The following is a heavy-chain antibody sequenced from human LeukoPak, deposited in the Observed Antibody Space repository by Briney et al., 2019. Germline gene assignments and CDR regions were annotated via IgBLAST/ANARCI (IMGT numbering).Heavy chain of an antibody. CDR2: IIPIFGTA. Sequence: ASVKVSCKASGGTFSSYAISWVRQAPGQGLEWMGGIIPIFGTANYAQKFQGRVTITADESTSTAYMELSSLRSADTAVYYCARVRTYYDSSGYSYYFDYWGQGTLVTVSS. CDR1: GGTFSSYA. V-gene: IGHV1-69*13. D-gene: IGHD3-22*01. CDR3: ARVRTYYDSSGYSYYFDY. J-gene: IGHJ4*02.